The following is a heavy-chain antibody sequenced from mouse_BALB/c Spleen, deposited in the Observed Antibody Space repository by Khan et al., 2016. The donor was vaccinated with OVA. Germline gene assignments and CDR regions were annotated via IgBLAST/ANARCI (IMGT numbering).Heavy chain of an antibody. Sequence: QMQLEESGAELARPGASVKMSCKASGYTFTSYTIHWIKKRPGQGLEWIGYINPSNGYTNYNQKFKDKATLTTDKSSTTAYLQLSSLTSDDSAVYNCVRDGAYHWQDGWFAYWGQGTLVTVSA. CDR1: GYTFTSYT. D-gene: IGHD2-10*01. CDR3: VRDGAYHWQDGWFAY. J-gene: IGHJ3*01. V-gene: IGHV1-4*01. CDR2: INPSNGYT.